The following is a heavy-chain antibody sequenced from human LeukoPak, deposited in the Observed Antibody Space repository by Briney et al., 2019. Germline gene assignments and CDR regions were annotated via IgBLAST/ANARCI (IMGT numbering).Heavy chain of an antibody. Sequence: SETLSLTCTVSGGSISSYYWSWIRQPPGKGLEWVGYIYYSGRTNYNPSLKSRVPISVDTSKNQFSLTLSSVTAADAAVYYCASARLVGATRGAFDIWGQGTMVTVSS. J-gene: IGHJ3*02. CDR3: ASARLVGATRGAFDI. CDR1: GGSISSYY. CDR2: IYYSGRT. D-gene: IGHD1-26*01. V-gene: IGHV4-59*01.